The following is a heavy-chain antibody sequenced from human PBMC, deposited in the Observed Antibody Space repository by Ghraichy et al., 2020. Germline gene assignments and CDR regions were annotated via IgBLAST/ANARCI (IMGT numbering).Heavy chain of an antibody. J-gene: IGHJ4*02. V-gene: IGHV1-2*02. CDR2: INPNSGGT. Sequence: ASVKVSCKASGYTFTGYYMHWVRQAPGQGLEWMGWINPNSGGTNYAQKFQGRVTMTRDTSISTAYMELSRLRSDDTAVYYCARATKMGHDYGDETTDYWGQGTLVTVSS. CDR1: GYTFTGYY. CDR3: ARATKMGHDYGDETTDY. D-gene: IGHD4-17*01.